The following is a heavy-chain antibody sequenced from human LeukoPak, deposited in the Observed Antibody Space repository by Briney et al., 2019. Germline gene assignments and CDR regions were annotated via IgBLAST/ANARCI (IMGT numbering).Heavy chain of an antibody. CDR1: GGSVSSGSYY. CDR2: IYYSGTT. Sequence: SETLSLTCTVSGGSVSSGSYYWGWIRQPPGKGLEWIGSIYYSGTTYYNPSLKSRVTISADTSKNQFSLKLSSVTAADTAVYYCARDYYDSSGYLDYWGQGTLVTVSS. D-gene: IGHD3-22*01. V-gene: IGHV4-39*07. J-gene: IGHJ4*02. CDR3: ARDYYDSSGYLDY.